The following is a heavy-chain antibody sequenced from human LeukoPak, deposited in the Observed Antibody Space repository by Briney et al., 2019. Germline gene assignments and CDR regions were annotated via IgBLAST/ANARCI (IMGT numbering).Heavy chain of an antibody. Sequence: GASVKVSCKASGGTFSSYDISWVRQAPGQGLEWMGGIMPMFGKANYAQKFQGRVTTTADKATSTAYMELSRLRSDDTAVYYCARSDYYGSGSYYDWGQGTLVTVSS. CDR3: ARSDYYGSGSYYD. V-gene: IGHV1-69*06. CDR1: GGTFSSYD. J-gene: IGHJ4*02. CDR2: IMPMFGKA. D-gene: IGHD3-10*01.